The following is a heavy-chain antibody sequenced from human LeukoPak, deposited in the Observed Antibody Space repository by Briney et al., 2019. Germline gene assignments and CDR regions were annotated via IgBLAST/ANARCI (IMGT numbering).Heavy chain of an antibody. J-gene: IGHJ4*02. CDR3: AREDRGWYPAY. V-gene: IGHV3-30*03. D-gene: IGHD6-19*01. CDR2: ISYDGSNK. Sequence: PGRSLRLSCAASGFTFSSYGMPWVRQAPGKGLEWVAVISYDGSNKYYADSVKGRFTIPRDNSKNTLYLQTNSLRAEDTAVYYCAREDRGWYPAYWGQGTLVTVPS. CDR1: GFTFSSYG.